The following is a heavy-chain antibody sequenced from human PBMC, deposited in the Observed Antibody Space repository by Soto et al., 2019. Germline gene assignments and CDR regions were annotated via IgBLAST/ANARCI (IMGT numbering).Heavy chain of an antibody. CDR3: AKDGGDFADGYYYMDV. CDR2: ISGSGGST. CDR1: GFTFSSYA. V-gene: IGHV3-23*01. J-gene: IGHJ6*03. D-gene: IGHD3-16*01. Sequence: GGSLRLSCAASGFTFSSYAMSWVRQAPGKGLEWVSAISGSGGSTYYADSVKGRFTISRDNSKNTLYLQMNSLRAEDTAVYYCAKDGGDFADGYYYMDVWGKGTTVTVSS.